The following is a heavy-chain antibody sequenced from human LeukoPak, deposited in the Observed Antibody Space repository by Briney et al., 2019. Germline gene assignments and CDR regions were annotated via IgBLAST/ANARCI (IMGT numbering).Heavy chain of an antibody. Sequence: SETLSLTCTVSGGSISSGGYYWSWIRQHPGKGLEWIGYIYYSGSTYYNPSLKSRVTISVDTSKNQFSLKLSSVTAADTAVYYCSRGNYGDPDSYDYWGQGTLATVSS. CDR3: SRGNYGDPDSYDY. CDR1: GGSISSGGYY. J-gene: IGHJ4*02. D-gene: IGHD4-17*01. V-gene: IGHV4-31*03. CDR2: IYYSGST.